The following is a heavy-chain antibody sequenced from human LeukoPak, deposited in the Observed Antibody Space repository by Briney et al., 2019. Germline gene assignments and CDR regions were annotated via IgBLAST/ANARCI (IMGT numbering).Heavy chain of an antibody. CDR2: ISYDGSNK. D-gene: IGHD3-10*01. Sequence: GGSLRLSCAASGFTFSSYAMHWVRQAPGKGLEWVAVISYDGSNKYYADSVKGRFTISRDNSKNTLYLQMNSLRAEDTAVYYCARSSDEFGELDYWGQGTLVTVSS. CDR1: GFTFSSYA. CDR3: ARSSDEFGELDY. J-gene: IGHJ4*02. V-gene: IGHV3-30-3*01.